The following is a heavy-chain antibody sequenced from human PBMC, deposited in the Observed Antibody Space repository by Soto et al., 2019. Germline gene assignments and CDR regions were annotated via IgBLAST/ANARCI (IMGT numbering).Heavy chain of an antibody. J-gene: IGHJ4*02. D-gene: IGHD5-18*01. V-gene: IGHV4-59*11. Sequence: SETLSLTCTVSGGSISSHYWSWIRQPPGKGLEWIGYIYYSGSTNYNPSLKSRVTISVDASKNQFSLKLSSVTAADTAVYYCARTLYSYGPRFDYWGQGTLVTVSS. CDR3: ARTLYSYGPRFDY. CDR1: GGSISSHY. CDR2: IYYSGST.